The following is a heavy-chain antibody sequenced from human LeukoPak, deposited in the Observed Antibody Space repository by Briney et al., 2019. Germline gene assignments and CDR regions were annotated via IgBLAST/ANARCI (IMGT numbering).Heavy chain of an antibody. Sequence: SVKVSCKASGGTFSSYAISWVRQAPGQGLEWMGGIIPIFGTANYAQKFQGRVTITTDESTSTAYMELSSLRSEDTAVYYCANHTVVPAAIGAGGFDPWAREPWSPSPQ. CDR3: ANHTVVPAAIGAGGFDP. V-gene: IGHV1-69*05. CDR1: GGTFSSYA. CDR2: IIPIFGTA. D-gene: IGHD2-2*02. J-gene: IGHJ5*02.